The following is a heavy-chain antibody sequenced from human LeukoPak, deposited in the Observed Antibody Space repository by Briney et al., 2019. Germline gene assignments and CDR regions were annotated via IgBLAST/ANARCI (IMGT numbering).Heavy chain of an antibody. V-gene: IGHV3-23*01. D-gene: IGHD4-17*01. Sequence: GGSLRLSCAASGFTFSSYAMSWVRQAPGKGLEWVPAISGSGGSTYYADSVKGRFTISRDNSKNTLYLQMNSLRAEDTAVYYCAITVTVYYYGMDVWGQGTTVTVSS. CDR2: ISGSGGST. J-gene: IGHJ6*02. CDR3: AITVTVYYYGMDV. CDR1: GFTFSSYA.